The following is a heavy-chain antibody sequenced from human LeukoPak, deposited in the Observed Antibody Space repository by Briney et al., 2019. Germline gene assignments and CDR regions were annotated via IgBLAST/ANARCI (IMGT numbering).Heavy chain of an antibody. J-gene: IGHJ4*02. Sequence: SETLSLTCTVSGGSFSSGDYYWSWIRQPPGKGLEWIGYIYYSGSTYYNPSLKSRVTISVDTSKNQFSLKLSSVTAADTAVYYCARAYSSSSEFDYWGQGTLVTVSS. CDR3: ARAYSSSSEFDY. V-gene: IGHV4-30-4*08. CDR2: IYYSGST. D-gene: IGHD6-6*01. CDR1: GGSFSSGDYY.